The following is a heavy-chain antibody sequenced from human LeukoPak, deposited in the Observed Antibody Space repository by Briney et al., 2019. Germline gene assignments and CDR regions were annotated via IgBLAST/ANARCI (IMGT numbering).Heavy chain of an antibody. CDR3: ARLDYYHFNY. D-gene: IGHD3-22*01. V-gene: IGHV4-59*01. CDR1: GGSIGRYY. Sequence: SETLSLTCTVSGGSIGRYYRSWIRQPPGKGLEWIGYISYSGSTKYNPSLMSRVTISVDTSKNQFSLKLSSATAADTAVYYCARLDYYHFNYWGQGTVVTVSS. CDR2: ISYSGST. J-gene: IGHJ4*02.